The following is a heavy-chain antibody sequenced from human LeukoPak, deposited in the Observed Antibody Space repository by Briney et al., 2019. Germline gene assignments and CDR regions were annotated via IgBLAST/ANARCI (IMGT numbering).Heavy chain of an antibody. Sequence: SQTLSLTCTVSGGSISSGGYYWSWIRQHPGKGLEWIGYIYYSGSTYYNPYLKSRDTISVDTSKNQFSLKLSSVTAADTAVYYCARELPAAMPGWFDPWGQGTLVTVSS. D-gene: IGHD2-2*01. CDR2: IYYSGST. CDR3: ARELPAAMPGWFDP. V-gene: IGHV4-31*03. J-gene: IGHJ5*02. CDR1: GGSISSGGYY.